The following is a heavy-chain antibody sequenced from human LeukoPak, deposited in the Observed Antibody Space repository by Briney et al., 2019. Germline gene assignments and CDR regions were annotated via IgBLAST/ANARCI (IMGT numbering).Heavy chain of an antibody. CDR3: ARTVGNRADP. D-gene: IGHD1-14*01. CDR1: GYPLTTYG. Sequence: ASVQVSCKASGYPLTTYGFIWVRQAPGRGPEWLGWISANNGNRKAAQKFRDRLNMTTDAATQTAYMHLTSLSSDDTAMYFCARTVGNRADPWGQGSLVIVSP. J-gene: IGHJ5*02. CDR2: ISANNGNR. V-gene: IGHV1-18*01.